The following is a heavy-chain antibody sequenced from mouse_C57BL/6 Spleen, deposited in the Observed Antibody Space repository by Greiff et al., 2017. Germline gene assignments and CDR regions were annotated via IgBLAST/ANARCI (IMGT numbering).Heavy chain of an antibody. CDR3: ARRGITTGVGNWYVVV. CDR1: GYPFNSYW. D-gene: IGHD1-1*01. CDR2: SYPGSGST. Sequence: QVQLQQLGAELVTPGASVKMSCKAPGYPFNSYWITWVTQRPGQGLEWNGDSYPGSGSTYYIVKFKSKATLTVDTSSSTAYMQLSSLTSEDSAVYYCARRGITTGVGNWYVVVWGTGTTVTVSS. V-gene: IGHV1-55*01. J-gene: IGHJ1*03.